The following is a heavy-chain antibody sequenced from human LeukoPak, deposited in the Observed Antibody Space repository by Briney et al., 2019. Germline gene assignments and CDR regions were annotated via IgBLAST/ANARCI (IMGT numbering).Heavy chain of an antibody. J-gene: IGHJ6*02. V-gene: IGHV4-59*01. CDR1: GGSISSYY. CDR2: IYYSGST. CDR3: ARDGYYYGMDV. Sequence: SETLSLTCTVSGGSISSYYWSWIRQPPGKGLEWIGYIYYSGSTNYNPSLKSRVTISVDTSKNQFSLKLSSVSAADTAVYYCARDGYYYGMDVWGQGTTVTVSS.